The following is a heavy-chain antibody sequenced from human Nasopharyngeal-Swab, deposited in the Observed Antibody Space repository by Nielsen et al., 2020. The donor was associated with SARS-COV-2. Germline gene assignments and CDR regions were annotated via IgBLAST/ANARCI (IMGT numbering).Heavy chain of an antibody. CDR3: ARLGSIVGGTPLDY. V-gene: IGHV3-53*01. CDR1: GFSVSSNY. Sequence: GESLKIYCAASGFSVSSNYMTWVRQAPGKGLDWVSIIYSGDTTYYADSVKGRFTISRDTSKNTLYLQMNNLRVDDTAIYYCARLGSIVGGTPLDYWGQGTLVTVSS. J-gene: IGHJ4*02. D-gene: IGHD1-26*01. CDR2: IYSGDTT.